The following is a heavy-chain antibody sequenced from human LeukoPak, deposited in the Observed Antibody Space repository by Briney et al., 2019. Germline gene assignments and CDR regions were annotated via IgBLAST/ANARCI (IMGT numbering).Heavy chain of an antibody. CDR2: IIPTFGTA. D-gene: IGHD4-23*01. Sequence: SVKVSCKASGGTFSDYALNWVRQAPGQGLEWMGGIIPTFGTANYAQKFQGRVTITADKSTSTAYMELSSLRSEDTAVYYCARRVVTDAFDIWGQGTMVTVSS. J-gene: IGHJ3*02. CDR1: GGTFSDYA. V-gene: IGHV1-69*06. CDR3: ARRVVTDAFDI.